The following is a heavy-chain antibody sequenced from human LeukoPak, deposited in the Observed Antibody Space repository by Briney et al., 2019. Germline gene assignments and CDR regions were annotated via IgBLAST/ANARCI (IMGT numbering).Heavy chain of an antibody. CDR3: ATDGGAWWLRD. CDR2: FDPEDGET. D-gene: IGHD2-15*01. Sequence: WIGGFDPEDGETIYAQKFQGRVTMTEDTSTDTAYMELSSLRSEDTAVYYCATDGGAWWLRDWGQGTLVTVSS. V-gene: IGHV1-24*01. J-gene: IGHJ4*02.